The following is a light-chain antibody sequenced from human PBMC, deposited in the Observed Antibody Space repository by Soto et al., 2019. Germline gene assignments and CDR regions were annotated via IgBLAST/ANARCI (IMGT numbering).Light chain of an antibody. J-gene: IGLJ1*01. CDR1: SSNIGTNA. V-gene: IGLV1-44*01. CDR2: NNN. Sequence: QSALTQPPSASATPGQRVTISCSGGSSNIGTNAVNWYQQLPGTAPKLLIYNNNQRPSGVPDRFSGSKSGTSASLAISGLQSEDEADYYCAAWDDSLNGYVFGTGTKVTV. CDR3: AAWDDSLNGYV.